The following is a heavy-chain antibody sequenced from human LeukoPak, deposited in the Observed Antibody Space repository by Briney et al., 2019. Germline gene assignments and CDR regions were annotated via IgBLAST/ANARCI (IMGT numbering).Heavy chain of an antibody. CDR1: GYTFTGYY. CDR2: INPNSGGT. J-gene: IGHJ5*02. D-gene: IGHD6-13*01. V-gene: IGHV1-2*02. CDR3: ARAGYSSSWPQNWFDP. Sequence: ASVKVSCKASGYTFTGYYMHWVRQAPGQGLEWMGWINPNSGGTNYAQKFQGRVTMTRDTSISTAYMELSRLRPDDTAVYYCARAGYSSSWPQNWFDPWGQGTLVTVSS.